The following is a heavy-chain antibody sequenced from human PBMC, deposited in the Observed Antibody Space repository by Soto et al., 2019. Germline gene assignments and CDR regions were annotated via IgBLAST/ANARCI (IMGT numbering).Heavy chain of an antibody. CDR2: ISTNGNVK. CDR3: AKEFDHDLWFFDF. D-gene: IGHD3-3*01. CDR1: GFTFRSHS. J-gene: IGHJ4*02. V-gene: IGHV3-30*18. Sequence: QVHLVESGGGVVQPGRSLTLSCTVSGFTFRSHSMHWVRQAPGKGLEWLAVISTNGNVKYYADSVKGRFTTSRDNSENTLYLQMNSLGAEDTAVYYCAKEFDHDLWFFDFWGQGALVAVSS.